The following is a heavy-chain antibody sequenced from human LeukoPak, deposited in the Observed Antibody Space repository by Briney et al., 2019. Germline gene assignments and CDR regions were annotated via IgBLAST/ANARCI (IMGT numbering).Heavy chain of an antibody. D-gene: IGHD3-10*01. CDR1: GFTFSDYY. Sequence: GGSLGLSCAASGFTFSDYYMSWIRQAPGKGLEWVSAISGSGGSTYYADSVKGRFTISRDNSKNTLYLQMNSLRAEDTAVYYCAKYYGFGELSYFDYWGQGTLVTVSS. J-gene: IGHJ4*02. V-gene: IGHV3-23*01. CDR2: ISGSGGST. CDR3: AKYYGFGELSYFDY.